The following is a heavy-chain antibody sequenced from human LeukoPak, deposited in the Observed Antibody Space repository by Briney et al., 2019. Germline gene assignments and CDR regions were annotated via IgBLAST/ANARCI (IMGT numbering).Heavy chain of an antibody. J-gene: IGHJ4*02. CDR2: IDPRDSYT. CDR3: ARLESSGYYVY. V-gene: IGHV5-10-1*01. CDR1: GYSFTSYW. D-gene: IGHD3-22*01. Sequence: GESPKISCKGSGYSFTSYWISWVRQMPGKGPEWMGRIDPRDSYTKYSPSFQGHVSISADKSISTAYLQWSSLKASDTATYYCARLESSGYYVYWGQGTLVTVSS.